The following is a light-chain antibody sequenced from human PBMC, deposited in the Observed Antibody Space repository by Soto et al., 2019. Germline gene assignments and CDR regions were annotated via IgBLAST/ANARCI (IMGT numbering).Light chain of an antibody. CDR3: QQYNDWPRT. CDR1: QTIHSN. J-gene: IGKJ1*01. Sequence: EIVMTQSPATLSVSPGERATLSCRPSQTIHSNLAWYQQRPGQAPRPLIYGASTRAAGISPRFSGGGSGTEFTLTISSLQSEDFAVYYCQQYNDWPRTFGQGTKVGIK. CDR2: GAS. V-gene: IGKV3-15*01.